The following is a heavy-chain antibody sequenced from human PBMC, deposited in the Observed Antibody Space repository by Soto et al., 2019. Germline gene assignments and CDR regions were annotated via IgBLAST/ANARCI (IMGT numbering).Heavy chain of an antibody. CDR2: ISHRGNT. CDR3: ARKSDALASKPPDY. J-gene: IGHJ4*02. CDR1: GGYISSSPYY. Sequence: PSETLSLTCSVSGGYISSSPYYWGWIRQPPGKGLEWIGSISHRGNTYHNPSLKTRVIISVDTAKNQFSLELTSVTAADTAVYYCARKSDALASKPPDYWGQGTLVSLL. V-gene: IGHV4-39*01. D-gene: IGHD5-12*01.